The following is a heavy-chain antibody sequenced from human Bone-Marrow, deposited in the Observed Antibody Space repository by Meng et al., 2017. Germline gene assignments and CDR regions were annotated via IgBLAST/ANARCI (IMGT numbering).Heavy chain of an antibody. V-gene: IGHV1-18*01. J-gene: IGHJ4*02. Sequence: VWCVAECNKPSASARVSCNPHAYTLSPDGIGSVCRCRRQGLECIGWISGDNRNKSYAKQLQGRVTMTTDKSTSTAYMELRSLRSDDTAVYYCARLESVDKDMVIRGEPFDYWGQGTLVTVSS. D-gene: IGHD5-18*01. CDR2: ISGDNRNK. CDR3: ARLESVDKDMVIRGEPFDY. CDR1: AYTLSPDG.